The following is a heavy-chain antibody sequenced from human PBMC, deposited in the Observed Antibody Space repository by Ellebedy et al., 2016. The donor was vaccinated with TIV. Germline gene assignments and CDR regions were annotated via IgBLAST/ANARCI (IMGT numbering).Heavy chain of an antibody. Sequence: GESLKISCAASGFTSSGYAMHWVRQSPGKGLEWVAFMSGDGGVQHYADSVKGRFTVSRDNPKSTVYLQMNSLRAEDTALYFCATGKGPGSFLVDFWGQGTLVTVSS. CDR3: ATGKGPGSFLVDF. V-gene: IGHV3-30*04. CDR2: MSGDGGVQ. CDR1: GFTSSGYA. J-gene: IGHJ4*02.